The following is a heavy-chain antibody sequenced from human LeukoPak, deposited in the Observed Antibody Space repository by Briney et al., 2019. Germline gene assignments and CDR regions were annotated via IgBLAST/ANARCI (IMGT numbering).Heavy chain of an antibody. D-gene: IGHD5-24*01. J-gene: IGHJ4*02. CDR1: GGTFSSYA. V-gene: IGHV1-69*05. CDR3: ARAGLEMATITSFDY. Sequence: ASVKVSCKASGGTFSSYAISWVRQAPGQRLEWMGGIIPIFGTANYAQKFQGRVTITTDESTSTAYMELSSLRSEDTAVYYCARAGLEMATITSFDYWGQGTLVTVSS. CDR2: IIPIFGTA.